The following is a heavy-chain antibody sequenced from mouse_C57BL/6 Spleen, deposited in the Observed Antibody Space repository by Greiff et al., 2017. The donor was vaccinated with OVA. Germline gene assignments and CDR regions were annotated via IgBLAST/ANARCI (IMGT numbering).Heavy chain of an antibody. V-gene: IGHV4-1*01. J-gene: IGHJ1*03. Sequence: EASGIDFSRYWMSWVRRAPGKGLEWIGEIHPDSSTINYAPSLKDKFIISRDNAKNTLYLQMSKVRSEDTALYYCARPGDYYGSSYGYFDVWGTGTTVTVSS. CDR3: ARPGDYYGSSYGYFDV. CDR1: GIDFSRYW. D-gene: IGHD1-1*01. CDR2: IHPDSSTI.